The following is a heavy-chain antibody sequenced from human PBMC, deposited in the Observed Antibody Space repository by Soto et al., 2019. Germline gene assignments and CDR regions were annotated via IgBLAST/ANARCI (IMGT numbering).Heavy chain of an antibody. CDR3: AKTSVADYAYVWGTYRTIDY. J-gene: IGHJ4*02. Sequence: GESLKISCAASGFTFSSYAVSWVRQAPGKGLEWVSGISGSGSSTYDADSVKGRFTISRENSKNTLYLQMNYLRVEDTAVYYCAKTSVADYAYVWGTYRTIDYWGQGTLVTVSS. CDR1: GFTFSSYA. CDR2: ISGSGSST. V-gene: IGHV3-23*01. D-gene: IGHD3-16*01.